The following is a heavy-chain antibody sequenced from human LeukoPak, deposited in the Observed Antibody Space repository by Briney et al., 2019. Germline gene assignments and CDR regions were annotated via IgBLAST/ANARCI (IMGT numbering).Heavy chain of an antibody. CDR2: IKQDGSEQ. Sequence: GGSLRLSCAASGFTFSRYWMTWVRQAPGKGLEWVANIKQDGSEQYYVDSVRGRFTISRDNTKNSLYLQMNSLGVEDTAVYYCATGWSGDDRFDYWGQGTLVTVSS. J-gene: IGHJ4*02. D-gene: IGHD3-3*01. CDR3: ATGWSGDDRFDY. CDR1: GFTFSRYW. V-gene: IGHV3-7*05.